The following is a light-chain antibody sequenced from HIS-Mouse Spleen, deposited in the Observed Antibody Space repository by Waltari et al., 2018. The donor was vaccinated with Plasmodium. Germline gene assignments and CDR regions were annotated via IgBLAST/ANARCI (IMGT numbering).Light chain of an antibody. CDR1: SSDAGSYNL. J-gene: IGLJ2*01. V-gene: IGLV2-23*03. Sequence: QSALTQPASVSGSPGQSITISCTGTSSDAGSYNLVSWYQQHPGKAPKLMIYEGSKRPSGVSNRFSGSKSGNTAALTISGLQAEDEADYYCVSYAGSSTFVVFGGGTKLTVL. CDR2: EGS. CDR3: VSYAGSSTFVV.